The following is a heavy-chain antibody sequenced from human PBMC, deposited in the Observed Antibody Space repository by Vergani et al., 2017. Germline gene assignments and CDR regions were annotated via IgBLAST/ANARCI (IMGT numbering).Heavy chain of an antibody. CDR1: GGTFSSYT. J-gene: IGHJ6*02. CDR3: VRGDDYVWGSYRGYGMDV. Sequence: QVQLVQSGAEVKKPGSSVKVSCKASGGTFSSYTISWVRQAPGQGLEWMGRITPILGIANYAQKFQGRVTITADKSTSTAYMELSSLRSEDTAVYYCVRGDDYVWGSYRGYGMDVWGQGTTVTVSS. V-gene: IGHV1-69*02. CDR2: ITPILGIA. D-gene: IGHD3-16*02.